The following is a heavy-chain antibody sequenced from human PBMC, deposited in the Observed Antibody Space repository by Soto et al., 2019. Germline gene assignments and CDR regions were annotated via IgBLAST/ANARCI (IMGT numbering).Heavy chain of an antibody. V-gene: IGHV3-33*01. CDR3: ARDDDFDDNGLDY. Sequence: QVQLVESGGGVVQPGTSLRLSCAASGFTFSRFGMHWVRQAPGKGLEWVGVILNDGSNEKYADSVKGRLTISRDNSKNTLYLQMNSLRAEDTAVYYCARDDDFDDNGLDYWGQGTLVTVSS. CDR2: ILNDGSNE. D-gene: IGHD4-17*01. CDR1: GFTFSRFG. J-gene: IGHJ4*02.